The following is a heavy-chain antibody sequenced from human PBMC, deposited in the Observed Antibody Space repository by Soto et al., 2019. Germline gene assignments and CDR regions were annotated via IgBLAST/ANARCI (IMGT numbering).Heavy chain of an antibody. J-gene: IGHJ6*02. CDR2: ISYDGSNK. CDR3: AKDVVDGFLTGYNSSSYYYGMEV. D-gene: IGHD3-9*01. V-gene: IGHV3-30*18. Sequence: GGSLRLSCAASGFTFSSYGTHWVRQAPGKGLEWVAVISYDGSNKYYADSVKGRFTISRDNSKNTLYLQMNSLRAEDTAVYYCAKDVVDGFLTGYNSSSYYYGMEVWGQGTTVTVSS. CDR1: GFTFSSYG.